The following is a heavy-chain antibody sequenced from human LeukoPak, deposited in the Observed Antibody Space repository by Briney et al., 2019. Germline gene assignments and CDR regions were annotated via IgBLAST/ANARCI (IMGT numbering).Heavy chain of an antibody. CDR1: GDSINSNY. CDR3: ASRGVAAAYDAFDI. Sequence: SETLSLTCTVSGDSINSNYWSWIRQPPGKGLEWIGYIYTRGNTNYNPSLKSRVTISADTSKNQLSLKVSSVTAADTAVYYCASRGVAAAYDAFDIWGQGTMVTVSS. V-gene: IGHV4-4*09. CDR2: IYTRGNT. J-gene: IGHJ3*02. D-gene: IGHD6-13*01.